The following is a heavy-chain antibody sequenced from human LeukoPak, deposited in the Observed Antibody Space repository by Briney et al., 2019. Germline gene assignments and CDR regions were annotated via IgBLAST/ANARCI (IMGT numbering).Heavy chain of an antibody. V-gene: IGHV1-2*02. CDR3: ARGDSTLLVVVITGLEY. CDR1: GYTFTGHY. Sequence: ASVKVSCKASGYTFTGHYMHWVRQAPGQGLEWMGWINPNSGGTYYAQKFQGRVTMTRDTSISTAYMELSRLTSDDTAVYYCARGDSTLLVVVITGLEYWGQGTLVTVSS. D-gene: IGHD3-22*01. CDR2: INPNSGGT. J-gene: IGHJ4*02.